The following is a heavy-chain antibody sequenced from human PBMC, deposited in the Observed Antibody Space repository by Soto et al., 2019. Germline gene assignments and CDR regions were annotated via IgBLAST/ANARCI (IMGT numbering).Heavy chain of an antibody. CDR3: ARSSVAGAGYFQH. D-gene: IGHD6-19*01. CDR1: GGSISSGGVYY. CDR2: IYYSGST. J-gene: IGHJ1*01. V-gene: IGHV4-31*11. Sequence: SETLSLTCAVSGGSISSGGVYYWNWIRQHPEKGLEWIGYIYYSGSTYYNPSLRSRVTISAETSKNQFSLKLSSVTVADTAVYYCARSSVAGAGYFQHWGQGTQVT.